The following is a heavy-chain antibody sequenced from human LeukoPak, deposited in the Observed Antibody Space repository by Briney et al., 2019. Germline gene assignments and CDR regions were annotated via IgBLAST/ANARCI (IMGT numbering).Heavy chain of an antibody. D-gene: IGHD5-18*01. CDR1: GGSITSGGYF. CDR3: VREDDTTMAFDS. CDR2: IYYSGST. Sequence: SETLSLTCTVSGGSITSGGYFWTWIRQHPGKGLEWIGYIYYSGSTYHNPSLKSRVTISLDTSENQFSLKLSSVTAADTAVYYCVREDDTTMAFDSWGQGTLVTVSS. J-gene: IGHJ4*02. V-gene: IGHV4-31*03.